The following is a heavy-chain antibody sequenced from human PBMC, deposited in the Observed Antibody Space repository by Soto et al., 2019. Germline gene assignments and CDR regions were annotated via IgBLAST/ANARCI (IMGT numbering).Heavy chain of an antibody. CDR3: ARDPVTYCGGDCRTFDY. Sequence: QVQLVESGGGVVQPGRSLRLSCAASGFTFSSYAMHWVRQAPGKGLEWVAVISYDGSNKYYADSVKGRFTISRDNSKNPPYLQMNSLRAEDTAVYYCARDPVTYCGGDCRTFDYWGQGTLVTVSS. D-gene: IGHD2-21*02. CDR2: ISYDGSNK. J-gene: IGHJ4*02. CDR1: GFTFSSYA. V-gene: IGHV3-30-3*01.